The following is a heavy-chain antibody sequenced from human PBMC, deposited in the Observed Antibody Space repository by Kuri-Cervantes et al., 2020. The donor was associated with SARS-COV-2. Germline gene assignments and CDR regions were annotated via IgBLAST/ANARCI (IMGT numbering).Heavy chain of an antibody. V-gene: IGHV3-20*04. CDR1: GFTFDAYG. D-gene: IGHD6-19*01. Sequence: GGSLRLSCAASGFTFDAYGMSWVRQAPGKGLEWVSGINWNGGSTGYADSVKGRFTISRDNAKNSLYLQMNSLRAEDTALYYCARGGCSSGWFAYYFDYWGQGTLVTVSS. J-gene: IGHJ4*02. CDR2: INWNGGST. CDR3: ARGGCSSGWFAYYFDY.